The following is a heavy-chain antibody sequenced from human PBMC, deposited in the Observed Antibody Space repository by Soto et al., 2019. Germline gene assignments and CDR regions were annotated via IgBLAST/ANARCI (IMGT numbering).Heavy chain of an antibody. J-gene: IGHJ6*02. D-gene: IGHD4-17*01. V-gene: IGHV4-34*01. CDR2: INHSGST. CDR3: ARGTLTTVTTWGYYYYYGMDV. CDR1: GGSFSGYY. Sequence: KSSETLSLTCAVYGGSFSGYYWSWIRQPPGKGLEWIGEINHSGSTNYNPSLKSRVTISVDTSKNQFSLKLSSVTAADTAVYYCARGTLTTVTTWGYYYYYGMDVWGQGTTVTVSS.